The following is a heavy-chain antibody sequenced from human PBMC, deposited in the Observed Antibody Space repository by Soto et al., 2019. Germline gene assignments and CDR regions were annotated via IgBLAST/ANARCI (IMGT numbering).Heavy chain of an antibody. D-gene: IGHD1-26*01. CDR3: ARSSVGVFGIIIEGSTRLAP. CDR2: INPSGGST. CDR1: VDTYSRYF. J-gene: IGHJ5*02. V-gene: IGHV1-46*01. Sequence: VKGSCKGPVDTYSRYFRHWVLLDPEHGMEWMGIINPSGGSTRFAQTFQSRITMTTDTSTSTVYMELRSLRSEHTAVYYCARSSVGVFGIIIEGSTRLAPWGQGSLVTVPQ.